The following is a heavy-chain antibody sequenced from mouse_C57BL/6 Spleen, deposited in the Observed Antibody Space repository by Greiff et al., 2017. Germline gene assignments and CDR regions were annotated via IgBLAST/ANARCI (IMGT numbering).Heavy chain of an antibody. J-gene: IGHJ1*03. CDR1: GYTFTDYG. Sequence: EVKLVESGGGLVKPGGSLKLSCAASGYTFTDYGMHWVRQAPEQGLEWVAYISSGSSSIYYADTVKGRFTISRDNAKNTLFLQITSLRSEDAAMYDCARGAGNWYFDVWGTGTTVTVSS. CDR3: ARGAGNWYFDV. D-gene: IGHD3-3*01. V-gene: IGHV5-17*01. CDR2: ISSGSSSI.